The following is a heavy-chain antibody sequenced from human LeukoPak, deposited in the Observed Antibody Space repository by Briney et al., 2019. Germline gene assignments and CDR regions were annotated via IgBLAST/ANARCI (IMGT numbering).Heavy chain of an antibody. CDR1: GGSFSGYY. Sequence: SETLSLTCAVYGGSFSGYYWSWIRQPPGKGLEWIGEINHSGSTNYNQSLKSRVTISVDTSKNQFSLKLSSVTAADTAVYYCARAAVAATPVNWFDPWGQGTLVTVSS. CDR2: INHSGST. CDR3: ARAAVAATPVNWFDP. V-gene: IGHV4-34*01. D-gene: IGHD2-15*01. J-gene: IGHJ5*02.